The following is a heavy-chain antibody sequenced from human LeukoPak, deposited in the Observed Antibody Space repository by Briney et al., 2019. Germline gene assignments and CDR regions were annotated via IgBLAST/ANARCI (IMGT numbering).Heavy chain of an antibody. J-gene: IGHJ4*02. D-gene: IGHD6-19*01. Sequence: GGSLRLSCAASGFTFSSYGMHWVRQAPGKGLEWVAVIWYDGSNKYYADSVKGRFTISRDNAKNTLYLEMNSLRAEDTAVYYCARDMGSSGWVFFDSWGQGTLVTVSS. CDR2: IWYDGSNK. V-gene: IGHV3-33*01. CDR3: ARDMGSSGWVFFDS. CDR1: GFTFSSYG.